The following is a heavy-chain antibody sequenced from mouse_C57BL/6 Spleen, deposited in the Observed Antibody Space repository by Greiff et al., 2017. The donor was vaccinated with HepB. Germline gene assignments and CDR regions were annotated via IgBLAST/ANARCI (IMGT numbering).Heavy chain of an antibody. V-gene: IGHV1-26*01. CDR1: GYTFTDYY. CDR3: ARPSTMVTTEFAY. J-gene: IGHJ3*01. D-gene: IGHD2-2*01. CDR2: INPNNGGT. Sequence: VQLQQSGPELVKPGASVKISCKASGYTFTDYYMNWVKQSHGKSLEWIGDINPNNGGTSYNQKFKGKATLTVDKSSSTAYMELRSLTSEDSAVYYCARPSTMVTTEFAYWGQGTLVTVSA.